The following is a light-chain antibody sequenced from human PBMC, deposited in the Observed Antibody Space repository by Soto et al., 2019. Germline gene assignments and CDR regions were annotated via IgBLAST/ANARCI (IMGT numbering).Light chain of an antibody. V-gene: IGLV2-14*01. CDR1: SSDIGGYNY. CDR2: DVS. Sequence: QSALTQPASVSGSPGQSITISCTGTSSDIGGYNYVSWYQRHPGKAPKLMISDVSNRPSGVSDRFSGSKSGNMASLTISGLQAEDEADYYCSSYTSTSTFLVFGGGTKVTVL. CDR3: SSYTSTSTFLV. J-gene: IGLJ2*01.